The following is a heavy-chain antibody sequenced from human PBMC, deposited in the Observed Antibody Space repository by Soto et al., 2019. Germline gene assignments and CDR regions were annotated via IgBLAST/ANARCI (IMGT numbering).Heavy chain of an antibody. V-gene: IGHV3-9*01. CDR1: GFKFDDYA. Sequence: PVGSLRLSCAASGFKFDDYAMHWVRQGPGKGLEWVSGITWNSGRIEYADSVKGRFTISRDNAKNSLYLEMNSLRPEDTAFYHCAKEMRIYSSGWTSSDFSGQATKVTVYS. CDR2: ITWNSGRI. D-gene: IGHD6-19*01. J-gene: IGHJ4*02. CDR3: AKEMRIYSSGWTSSDF.